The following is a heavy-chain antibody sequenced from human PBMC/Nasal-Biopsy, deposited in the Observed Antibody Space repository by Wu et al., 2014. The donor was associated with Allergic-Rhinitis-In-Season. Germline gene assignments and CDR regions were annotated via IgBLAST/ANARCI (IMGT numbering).Heavy chain of an antibody. CDR3: TKDQASLRRVPGASEL. CDR1: GLTFTDAW. Sequence: LRLSCAVSGLTFTDAWMSWVRQAPGKGLVWVSRVNDDGITATYADSVRGRFTISRDNSRDTLYLQLTSLRAEDTATYYCTKDQASLRRVPGASELWGQGTLVTVSS. V-gene: IGHV3-74*03. CDR2: VNDDGITA. J-gene: IGHJ4*02. D-gene: IGHD2-2*01.